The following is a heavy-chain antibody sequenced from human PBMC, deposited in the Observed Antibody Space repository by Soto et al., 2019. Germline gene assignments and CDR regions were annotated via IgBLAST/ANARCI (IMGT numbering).Heavy chain of an antibody. V-gene: IGHV1-3*01. CDR1: GYTFTSYA. CDR2: INAGNGNT. Sequence: ASVKVSCKASGYTFTSYAMHWVRQAPGQRLEWMGWINAGNGNTKYSQKFQGRVTITRDTSASTAYMELSSLRSEDTAVYYCARATISAYCGGDCYSYFDYWGQGTLVTVSS. J-gene: IGHJ4*02. D-gene: IGHD2-21*02. CDR3: ARATISAYCGGDCYSYFDY.